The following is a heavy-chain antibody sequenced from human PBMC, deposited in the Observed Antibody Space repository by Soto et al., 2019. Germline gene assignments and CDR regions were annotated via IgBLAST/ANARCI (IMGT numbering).Heavy chain of an antibody. V-gene: IGHV3-48*02. CDR3: ARDKECAGYSYGYCAFDI. CDR1: GFTFSSYS. CDR2: ISSSSSTI. Sequence: GGPLRLSCAASGFTFSSYSRNWVSQAPGKGLEWVSYISSSSSTIYYADSVKGRFTISRDNAKNSLYLQMNSLRDEDTAVYYCARDKECAGYSYGYCAFDIWGQGTMVTVSS. J-gene: IGHJ3*02. D-gene: IGHD5-18*01.